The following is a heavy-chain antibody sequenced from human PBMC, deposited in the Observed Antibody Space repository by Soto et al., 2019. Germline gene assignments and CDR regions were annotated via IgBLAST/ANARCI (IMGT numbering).Heavy chain of an antibody. CDR1: GFTFSSYA. Sequence: GGSLRLSCAASGFTFSSYAMSWVRQAPGEGLEWVSAISGSGGSTYYADSVKGRFTISRDNSKNTLDLQMNSLRPEDTAVYYCAKDQLFFTMIVVANPPYYFDYWGQGTLVTVSS. CDR2: ISGSGGST. D-gene: IGHD3-22*01. J-gene: IGHJ4*02. V-gene: IGHV3-23*01. CDR3: AKDQLFFTMIVVANPPYYFDY.